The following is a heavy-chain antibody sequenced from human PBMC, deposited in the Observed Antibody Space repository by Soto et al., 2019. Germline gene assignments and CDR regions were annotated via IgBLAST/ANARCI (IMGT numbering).Heavy chain of an antibody. CDR2: IYHSGST. D-gene: IGHD5-12*01. J-gene: IGHJ4*02. CDR3: ARVDWGGYDYGY. Sequence: QVQLQESGPGLVEPSGTLSLTCAVSGGSISSRNWWTWVRQPPGKGLEWIGEIYHSGSTNYNPSLRSRVHISVDQSKNQVSLKLSSVAAADTAVYYCARVDWGGYDYGYWGQGTLVTVSS. V-gene: IGHV4-4*02. CDR1: GGSISSRNW.